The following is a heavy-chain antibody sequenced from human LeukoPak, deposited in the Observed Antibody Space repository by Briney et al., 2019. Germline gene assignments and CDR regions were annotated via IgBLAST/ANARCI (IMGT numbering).Heavy chain of an antibody. J-gene: IGHJ6*02. D-gene: IGHD5-24*01. CDR1: GFTFSSYA. Sequence: PGGSLRLSCAASGFTFSSYAIHWVRQAPGKGLEWVAVISYDGSNKYYADSVKGRFTMSRDNAKNTLYLQMNSLRAEDTAVYYCARDSRYNIEVWGQGTTVTVSS. V-gene: IGHV3-30-3*01. CDR3: ARDSRYNIEV. CDR2: ISYDGSNK.